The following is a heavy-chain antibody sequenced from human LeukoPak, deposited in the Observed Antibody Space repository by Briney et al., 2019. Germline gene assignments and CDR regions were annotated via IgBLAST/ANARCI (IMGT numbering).Heavy chain of an antibody. Sequence: PGGSLRLSCAASGFTFSSYWMHWVRQAPGKGLVWVSRINSDGSSTSYADSVKGRFTISRDNAKNTLYLQMNSLRAEDTAVYYCAKDQGGCGGDCYSVWKHDAFDIWGQGTMVTVSS. V-gene: IGHV3-74*01. CDR2: INSDGSST. CDR1: GFTFSSYW. D-gene: IGHD2-21*02. J-gene: IGHJ3*02. CDR3: AKDQGGCGGDCYSVWKHDAFDI.